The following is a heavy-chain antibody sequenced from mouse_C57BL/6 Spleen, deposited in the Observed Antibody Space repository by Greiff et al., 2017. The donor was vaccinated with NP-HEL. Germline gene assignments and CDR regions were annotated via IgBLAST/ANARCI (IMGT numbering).Heavy chain of an antibody. J-gene: IGHJ2*01. CDR1: GYAFTNYL. V-gene: IGHV1-54*01. Sequence: VKLLESGAELVRPGTSVKVSCKASGYAFTNYLIEWVKQRPGQGLEWIGVINPGSGGTNYNEKFKGKATLTADKSSSTAYMQLSSLTSEDSAVYFCARGLRLLFFDYWGQGTTLTVSS. CDR3: ARGLRLLFFDY. CDR2: INPGSGGT. D-gene: IGHD3-2*02.